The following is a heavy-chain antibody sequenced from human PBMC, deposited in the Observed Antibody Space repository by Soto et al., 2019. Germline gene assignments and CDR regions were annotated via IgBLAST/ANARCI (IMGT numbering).Heavy chain of an antibody. CDR1: GFTFGDYA. V-gene: IGHV3-49*03. Sequence: EVQLVESGGGLVQPGRSLRLSCTASGFTFGDYAMSWFRQAPGKGLEWVGFIRSKAYGGTTEYAASVKGRFTISRDDSKSIASLQMNSLKTEDTAVYYCTRGNSPSDCSSTSCPEPDFDYWGQGTLVTVSS. CDR3: TRGNSPSDCSSTSCPEPDFDY. J-gene: IGHJ4*02. CDR2: IRSKAYGGTT. D-gene: IGHD2-2*01.